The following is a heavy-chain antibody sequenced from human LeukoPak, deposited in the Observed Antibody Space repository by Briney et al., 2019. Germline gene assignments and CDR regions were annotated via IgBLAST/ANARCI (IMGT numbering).Heavy chain of an antibody. Sequence: PGGSLRLSCAASGFTFSSYSMNWVRQAPGKGLEWVSSISSSSSYIYYADSVKGRFTISRDNAKNSLYLQMNSLRAEDTAVYYCARGGYTAMAPTSYGGQGTLVTVSS. CDR2: ISSSSSYI. CDR1: GFTFSSYS. J-gene: IGHJ4*02. D-gene: IGHD5-18*01. V-gene: IGHV3-21*01. CDR3: ARGGYTAMAPTSY.